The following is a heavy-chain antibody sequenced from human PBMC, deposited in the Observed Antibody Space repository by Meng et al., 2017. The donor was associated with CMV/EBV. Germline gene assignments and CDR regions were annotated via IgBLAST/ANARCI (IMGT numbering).Heavy chain of an antibody. CDR2: IYSGGST. V-gene: IGHV3-53*01. J-gene: IGHJ3*02. CDR1: GFTVSSNY. CDR3: ASYCSSTSCWNAFDI. Sequence: GESLKISCAASGFTVSSNYMSWVRQAPGKGLEWVSVIYSGGSTYYADSVKGRFTISRDNSKNTLYLQMNSLRAEDTAVYYCASYCSSTSCWNAFDIWGQGTMVTVSS. D-gene: IGHD2-2*01.